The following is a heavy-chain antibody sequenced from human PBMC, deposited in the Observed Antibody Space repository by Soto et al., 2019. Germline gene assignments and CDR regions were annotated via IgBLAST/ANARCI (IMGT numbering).Heavy chain of an antibody. J-gene: IGHJ4*02. Sequence: SVKVSCKASGGTFSSYAISWVRQAPGQGLEWMGGIIPIFGTANYAQKFQGRVTITADESTSTAYMELSSLRSEDTAVYYCASPGGILVPAAEYYFDYWGQGTLVTVSS. CDR2: IIPIFGTA. D-gene: IGHD2-2*01. CDR3: ASPGGILVPAAEYYFDY. V-gene: IGHV1-69*13. CDR1: GGTFSSYA.